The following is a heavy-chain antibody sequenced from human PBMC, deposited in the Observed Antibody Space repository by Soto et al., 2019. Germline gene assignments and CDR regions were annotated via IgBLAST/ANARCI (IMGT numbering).Heavy chain of an antibody. V-gene: IGHV4-59*08. CDR1: GGSITSYY. CDR2: IYYTGST. J-gene: IGHJ6*02. CDR3: ARHAYGSGFYYGMNV. Sequence: PSETLSLTCTVSGGSITSYYWSWIRQPPWKGLEWLGYIYYTGSTNYNPSLKSRVTISLDTSKNQFSLKLSSVTAADTAVYYCARHAYGSGFYYGMNVWGQGTTVTVSS. D-gene: IGHD3-10*01.